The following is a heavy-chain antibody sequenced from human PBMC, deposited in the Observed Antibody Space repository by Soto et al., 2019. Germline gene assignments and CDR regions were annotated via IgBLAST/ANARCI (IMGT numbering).Heavy chain of an antibody. CDR2: ISNDGNNK. J-gene: IGHJ4*02. V-gene: IGHV3-30*18. CDR3: AKERTRHFDY. Sequence: GGSLRLSCAASGFTFRSYGMHWVRQAPGKGLEWVAVISNDGNNKYYADSVKGRLTISRDNSKNTVSLQMNSLRVEDTAVYYCAKERTRHFDYWGQGVPVTVSS. CDR1: GFTFRSYG.